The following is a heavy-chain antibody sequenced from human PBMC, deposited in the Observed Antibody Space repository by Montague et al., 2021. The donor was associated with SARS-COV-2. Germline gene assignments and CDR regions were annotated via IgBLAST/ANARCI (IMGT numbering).Heavy chain of an antibody. D-gene: IGHD3-3*01. CDR1: GGSISSGSYY. J-gene: IGHJ6*03. CDR3: ARDALFRTYYDFWGGYPERSYMDV. Sequence: TLSLTCTVSGGSISSGSYYWGWIRQPPGKGLEWIGRIYTSGSTXHNPSLKSRVTISVDTSKNQFSLKLSSVTAADTAAYYCARDALFRTYYDFWGGYPERSYMDVWGKGTTVTVSS. CDR2: IYTSGST. V-gene: IGHV4-61*02.